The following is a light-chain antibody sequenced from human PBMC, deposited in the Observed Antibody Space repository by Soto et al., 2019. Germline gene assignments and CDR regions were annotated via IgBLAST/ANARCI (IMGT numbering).Light chain of an antibody. Sequence: QSVLGQTAAVSVAPEESVTISCTGTSRYVGAYNSVSWYQQHPYKAPQLMIYKGTQRPSGVSNRFSGSTSGNAASLTISGLQAGEEADYFCCSSAPDSTYVFGTGTKVTVL. CDR1: SRYVGAYNS. V-gene: IGLV2-23*01. J-gene: IGLJ1*01. CDR3: CSSAPDSTYV. CDR2: KGT.